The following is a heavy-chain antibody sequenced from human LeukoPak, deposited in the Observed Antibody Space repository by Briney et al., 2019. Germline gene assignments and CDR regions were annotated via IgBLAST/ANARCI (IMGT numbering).Heavy chain of an antibody. CDR2: IYPGDSDT. J-gene: IGHJ6*02. D-gene: IGHD2-2*01. CDR3: ARRDGYCSSTSCYADYYYGMDV. Sequence: KCGESLKISCKGSGYSFTNYWIGWVRQMPGKGLEWMGIIYPGDSDTTYSPSFQGQVTISADKSISTAYLQWSSLKASDTAMYYCARRDGYCSSTSCYADYYYGMDVWGQGTTVTVSS. CDR1: GYSFTNYW. V-gene: IGHV5-51*01.